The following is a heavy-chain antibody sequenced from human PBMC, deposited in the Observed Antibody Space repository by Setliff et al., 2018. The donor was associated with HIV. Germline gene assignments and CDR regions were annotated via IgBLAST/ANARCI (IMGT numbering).Heavy chain of an antibody. Sequence: GGSLRLSCSGSGFSFGSFSLHWVRQAPGKGLEWVGRTTNKADSYNTNYAASVKGRFTISRDNGKNSLYLQMNSLRAEDTALYYCAREKVGESYGMHYYMDVWGKGTTVTVSS. D-gene: IGHD5-18*01. CDR3: AREKVGESYGMHYYMDV. CDR2: TTNKADSYNT. CDR1: GFSFGSFS. V-gene: IGHV3-72*01. J-gene: IGHJ6*03.